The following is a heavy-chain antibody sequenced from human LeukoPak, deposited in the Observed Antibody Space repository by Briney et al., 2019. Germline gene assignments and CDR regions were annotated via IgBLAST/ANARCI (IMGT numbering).Heavy chain of an antibody. CDR3: ARDNGYSYGIDY. CDR2: ALYTGST. J-gene: IGHJ4*02. Sequence: SETLSLICSVSGISISSYFWSWIRQAPGKGLEWVGYALYTGSTEYNPALKSRVTISLDTSNNQFSLRLSSVTAADTAVYCCARDNGYSYGIDYWGQGRLVTVSS. CDR1: GISISSYF. V-gene: IGHV4-59*01. D-gene: IGHD5-18*01.